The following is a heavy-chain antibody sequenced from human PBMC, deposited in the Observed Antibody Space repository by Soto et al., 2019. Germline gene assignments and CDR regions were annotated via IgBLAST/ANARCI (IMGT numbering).Heavy chain of an antibody. J-gene: IGHJ4*02. V-gene: IGHV4-4*07. Sequence: ASETLSLTCTVSGASITGTSYWSWIRQPAGKGLEWIGRFSLSGTTNYNPSLRSRVTMSADVSKNQFSLRLTSVTAADTAVYYCARVRVGGTRDFDFWGQGTRVTVSS. CDR1: GASITGTSY. CDR2: FSLSGTT. D-gene: IGHD1-26*01. CDR3: ARVRVGGTRDFDF.